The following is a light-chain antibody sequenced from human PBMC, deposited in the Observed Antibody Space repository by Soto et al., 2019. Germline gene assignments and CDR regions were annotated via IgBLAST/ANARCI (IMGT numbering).Light chain of an antibody. Sequence: EVVLTQSPAILSLSPGERATLSCRASQSVSVNFAWYQQKPGQAPRPLIYSASDRAPAIPARFSGSGSGTDFTLTISSLEPEDLSVYFCQERNRWPRGTFGAGTKVEIK. CDR3: QERNRWPRGT. V-gene: IGKV3-11*01. CDR2: SAS. J-gene: IGKJ4*01. CDR1: QSVSVN.